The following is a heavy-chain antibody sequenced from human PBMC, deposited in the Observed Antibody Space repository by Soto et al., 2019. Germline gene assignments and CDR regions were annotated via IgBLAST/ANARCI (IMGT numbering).Heavy chain of an antibody. CDR2: IIPIFGTA. V-gene: IGHV1-69*13. CDR3: ARDSGSPTRIPTTYYGMDV. Sequence: ASVKVSCKASGGTFSSYAISWVRQAPGQGLEWMGGIIPIFGTANYAQKFQGRVTITADESTSTAYMELSSLRSEDTAVYYCARDSGSPTRIPTTYYGMDVWGQGTTVTVSS. D-gene: IGHD1-26*01. CDR1: GGTFSSYA. J-gene: IGHJ6*02.